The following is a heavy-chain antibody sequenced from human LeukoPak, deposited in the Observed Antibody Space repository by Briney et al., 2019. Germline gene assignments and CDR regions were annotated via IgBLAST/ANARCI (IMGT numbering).Heavy chain of an antibody. Sequence: GGSLRLSCAASGFTVSRNYMTWVRQAPGKGLEWVSVIYSGGSTYYADSVKGRFTISRDNSKNTLYLQMDSLRAEDTSVYYCARGGRGDSSGWYGNLYYFDYWGQGTLVTVSS. CDR1: GFTVSRNY. J-gene: IGHJ4*02. CDR3: ARGGRGDSSGWYGNLYYFDY. CDR2: IYSGGST. V-gene: IGHV3-66*01. D-gene: IGHD6-19*01.